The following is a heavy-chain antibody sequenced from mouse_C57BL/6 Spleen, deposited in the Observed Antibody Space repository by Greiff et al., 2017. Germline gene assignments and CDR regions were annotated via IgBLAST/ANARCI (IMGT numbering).Heavy chain of an antibody. CDR1: GFTFSSYG. CDR3: ARKGKYSNYFDY. V-gene: IGHV5-6*01. CDR2: ISSGGSYT. J-gene: IGHJ2*01. D-gene: IGHD2-5*01. Sequence: EVMLVESGGDLVKPGGSLKLSCAASGFTFSSYGMSWVRQTPDKRLEWVATISSGGSYTYYPDSVKGRFTISRENAKTTLYLQMSSRKSEDTAMYYCARKGKYSNYFDYWGQGTTLTVSS.